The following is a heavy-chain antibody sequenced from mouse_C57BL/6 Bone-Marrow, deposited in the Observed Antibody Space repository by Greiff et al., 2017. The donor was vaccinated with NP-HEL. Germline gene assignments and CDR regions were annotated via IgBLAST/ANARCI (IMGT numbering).Heavy chain of an antibody. D-gene: IGHD1-1*01. CDR1: GYTFTSYW. J-gene: IGHJ3*01. V-gene: IGHV1-55*01. CDR2: IYPGSGST. CDR3: AKESRYGSSYGWFAY. Sequence: VQLQQPGAELVKPGASVKMSCKASGYTFTSYWITWVKQRPGQGLEWIGDIYPGSGSTNYNEKFKSKATLTVDTSSSTAYMQLSSLTSEDSAVYYCAKESRYGSSYGWFAYWGQGTLVTVSA.